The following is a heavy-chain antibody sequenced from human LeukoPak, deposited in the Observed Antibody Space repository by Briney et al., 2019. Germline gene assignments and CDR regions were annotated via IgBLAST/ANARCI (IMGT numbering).Heavy chain of an antibody. CDR3: ARGAYYHILTGYRGRILGFDY. CDR1: GGTFSSYA. J-gene: IGHJ4*02. D-gene: IGHD3-9*01. V-gene: IGHV1-69*06. CDR2: IIPIFGTA. Sequence: ASVKVSCKASGGTFSSYAISWVRQAPGQGLEWMGGIIPIFGTANYAQKFQGRVTITADKSTSTAYMELSSLRSEDTALYYCARGAYYHILTGYRGRILGFDYWGQGTLVTVSS.